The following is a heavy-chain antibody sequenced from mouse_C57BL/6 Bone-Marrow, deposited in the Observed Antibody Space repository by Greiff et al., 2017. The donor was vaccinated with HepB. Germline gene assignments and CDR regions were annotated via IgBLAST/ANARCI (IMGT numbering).Heavy chain of an antibody. Sequence: QVQLQQPGAELVRPGTSVKLSCKASGYTFTSYWMHWVKQRPGQGLEWIGVIYPSDSYTNYNQKFKGKATLTVDTSSSTAYMQLSSLTSEDSAVYYCARGSYYYGSSFYWYFDVWGTGTTVTVSS. V-gene: IGHV1-59*01. CDR3: ARGSYYYGSSFYWYFDV. CDR2: IYPSDSYT. CDR1: GYTFTSYW. D-gene: IGHD1-1*01. J-gene: IGHJ1*03.